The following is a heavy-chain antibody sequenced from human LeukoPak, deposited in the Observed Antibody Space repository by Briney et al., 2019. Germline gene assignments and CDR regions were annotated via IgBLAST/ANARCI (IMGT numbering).Heavy chain of an antibody. V-gene: IGHV4-59*12. CDR3: ARDRGRGNWNFDY. J-gene: IGHJ4*02. CDR2: IYYTGNT. Sequence: SETLSLTCTVSGGSISNYYWNWIRQPPGKGLEWIGYIYYTGNTNYNPSLKSRVTISVDTSKNQFSLKLSSVTAADTAMYYCARDRGRGNWNFDYWGQGTLVTVSS. CDR1: GGSISNYY. D-gene: IGHD1-1*01.